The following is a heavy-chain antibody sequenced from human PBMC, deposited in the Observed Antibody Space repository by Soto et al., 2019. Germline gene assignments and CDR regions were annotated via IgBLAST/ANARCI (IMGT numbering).Heavy chain of an antibody. CDR2: IWYDGSNK. D-gene: IGHD3-16*02. CDR3: ARVVVGRGYLSLHYYYYYGMDV. Sequence: GGSLRLSCAASGFTLSSYCMHWVRQAPGKGLEWVAVIWYDGSNKYYADSVKGRFTISRDNSKNTLYLQMNSLRAEDTAVYYCARVVVGRGYLSLHYYYYYGMDVWGQGTTVTVSS. CDR1: GFTLSSYC. J-gene: IGHJ6*02. V-gene: IGHV3-33*01.